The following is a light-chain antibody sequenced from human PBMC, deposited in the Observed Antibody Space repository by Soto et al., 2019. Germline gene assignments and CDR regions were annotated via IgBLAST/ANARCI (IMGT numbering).Light chain of an antibody. V-gene: IGLV2-14*03. CDR1: GSDVGGYNY. CDR2: DVN. CDR3: SSYTSTNALV. J-gene: IGLJ1*01. Sequence: QSVLNQPASVSGSAGQSITVSCTGTGSDVGGYNYVSWYQQYPGQAPKLMIYDVNKRPSGVSNRFSGSKSGNTASLTISGLQVEDEADYYCSSYTSTNALVFGVGTKVTVL.